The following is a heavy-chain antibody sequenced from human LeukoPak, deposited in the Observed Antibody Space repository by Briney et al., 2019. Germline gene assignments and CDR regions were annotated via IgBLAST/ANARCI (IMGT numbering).Heavy chain of an antibody. Sequence: GGSLRLSCAASGFTFSSYWIHWVRQAPGKGLVWVSRINGDGSSTSYADSVKGRFTISRDNAKNTLYLQMNSLRAEDTAVYYCARLRDSSSPRYYYYGLDVWGQGTTVTVSS. CDR1: GFTFSSYW. V-gene: IGHV3-74*01. CDR2: INGDGSST. J-gene: IGHJ6*02. D-gene: IGHD6-13*01. CDR3: ARLRDSSSPRYYYYGLDV.